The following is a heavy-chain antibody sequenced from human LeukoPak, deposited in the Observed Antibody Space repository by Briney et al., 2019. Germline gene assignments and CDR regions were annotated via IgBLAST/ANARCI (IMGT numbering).Heavy chain of an antibody. CDR3: ARASSWIQLWRSLGY. CDR2: MNPNSGNT. J-gene: IGHJ4*02. Sequence: ASVKVSCKASRYTFTSYDINWVRQATGQGLEWMGWMNPNSGNTGYAQKFQGRVTMTRNTSISTAYMELSSLRSEDTAVYYCARASSWIQLWRSLGYWGQGTLVTVSS. D-gene: IGHD5-18*01. CDR1: RYTFTSYD. V-gene: IGHV1-8*01.